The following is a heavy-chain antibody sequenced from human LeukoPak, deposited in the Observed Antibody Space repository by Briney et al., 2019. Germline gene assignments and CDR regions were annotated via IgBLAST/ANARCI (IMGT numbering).Heavy chain of an antibody. CDR1: GDSISSGSYY. D-gene: IGHD1-1*01. J-gene: IGHJ4*02. CDR3: ARGYRFYFDY. CDR2: IHIRGTT. Sequence: PSETLSLTCTVSGDSISSGSYYWSWIRQPAGKGLEWIGRIHIRGTTNYNPSLKSRVTISADTSKNRLSLKLSSVTAADTAVHYCARGYRFYFDYWGPGTLVTASS. V-gene: IGHV4-61*02.